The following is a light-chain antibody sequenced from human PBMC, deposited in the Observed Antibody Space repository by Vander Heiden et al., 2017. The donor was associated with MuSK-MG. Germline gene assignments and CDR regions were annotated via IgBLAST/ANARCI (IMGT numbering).Light chain of an antibody. V-gene: IGLV3-21*04. CDR3: QVWDSSSDHVV. J-gene: IGLJ2*01. CDR2: YDS. CDR1: NIGSKS. Sequence: SCVLTPPPSVSVAPGKTARITCGGNNIGSKSVHWYQQKPGQAPVLVIYYDSDRPSGIPERFSGSNSGNTATLTISRVEAGDEADYYCQVWDSSSDHVVFGGGTKLTVI.